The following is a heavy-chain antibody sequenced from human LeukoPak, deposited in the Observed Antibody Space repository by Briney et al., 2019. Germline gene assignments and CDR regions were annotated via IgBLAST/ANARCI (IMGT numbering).Heavy chain of an antibody. CDR1: GGSISSSTYY. CDR3: ARGSDYDILTGIYYMDV. CDR2: IYYSGST. D-gene: IGHD3-9*01. J-gene: IGHJ6*03. Sequence: SETLSPTCTVSGGSISSSTYYWSWIRQPPGKGLEWIGYIYYSGSTNYNPSLKSRVTISVDTSKNQFSLKLSSVTAADTAVYYCARGSDYDILTGIYYMDVWGKGTTVTVSS. V-gene: IGHV4-61*01.